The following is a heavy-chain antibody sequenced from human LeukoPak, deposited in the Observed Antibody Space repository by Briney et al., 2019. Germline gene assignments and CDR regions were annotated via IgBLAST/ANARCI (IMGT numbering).Heavy chain of an antibody. CDR2: ISYDGSNK. Sequence: GGSLRLSCAASGFTFSSYGMHWVRQAPGKGLEWVAVISYDGSNKYYADSVKGRFTISRDNSKNTLYLQMNSLRAEDTAVYYCAKDGIRYYDSSGYDGYYYYYMDVWGKGTTVTVSS. V-gene: IGHV3-30*18. D-gene: IGHD3-22*01. J-gene: IGHJ6*03. CDR1: GFTFSSYG. CDR3: AKDGIRYYDSSGYDGYYYYYMDV.